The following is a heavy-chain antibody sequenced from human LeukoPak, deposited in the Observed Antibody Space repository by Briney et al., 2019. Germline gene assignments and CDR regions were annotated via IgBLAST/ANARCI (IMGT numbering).Heavy chain of an antibody. CDR3: ARGYYSNWFDP. CDR1: GGSFSGYY. V-gene: IGHV4-34*01. J-gene: IGHJ5*02. CDR2: INHSGST. Sequence: SETLSLTSAVYGGSFSGYYWSWIRQPPGKGLEWIGEINHSGSTNYNPSLKSRVTISVDSSKNQFSLMLSSVTAADTAVYYCARGYYSNWFDPWGQGTLVTVSS. D-gene: IGHD4-11*01.